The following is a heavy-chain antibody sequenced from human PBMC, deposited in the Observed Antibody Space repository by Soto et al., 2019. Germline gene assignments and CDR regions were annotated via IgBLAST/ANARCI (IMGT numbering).Heavy chain of an antibody. J-gene: IGHJ6*02. D-gene: IGHD3-3*01. V-gene: IGHV3-23*01. CDR3: AKATIRFLDTYGMDV. CDR2: ISGSGAST. CDR1: GFTFSSNA. Sequence: EVQLLESGGGLAQPGGSLRLSCAASGFTFSSNAMSWVRQGPGKGLEWVSAISGSGASTFYTDSVKGRFTVSRDNSKNTLYLQMNSLRAEDTAVYYCAKATIRFLDTYGMDVWGQGTTVAVSS.